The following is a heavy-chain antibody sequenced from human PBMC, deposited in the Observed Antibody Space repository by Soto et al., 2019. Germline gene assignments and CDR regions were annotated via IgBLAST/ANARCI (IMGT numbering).Heavy chain of an antibody. V-gene: IGHV4-59*08. CDR3: VRCKLMATFDY. J-gene: IGHJ4*02. CDR2: MYYNGNI. D-gene: IGHD5-12*01. CDR1: GGSISNYY. Sequence: PSETLSLTCNVSGGSISNYYWTWVRQSPEKGLEWIGYMYYNGNINYNPSLKSRVTISIDTSKNQFSMTLRSMTAADTALFYCVRCKLMATFDYWGQGALVTVSS.